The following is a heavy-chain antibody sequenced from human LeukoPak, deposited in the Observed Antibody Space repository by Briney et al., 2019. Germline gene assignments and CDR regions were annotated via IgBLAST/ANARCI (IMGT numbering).Heavy chain of an antibody. J-gene: IGHJ4*02. D-gene: IGHD3-16*02. CDR1: GFTFSRHW. Sequence: GGSMRLSCAASGFTFSRHWMTWVRQAPGKGLEWVANIKEDVSEQYYVDSIKGRFTISRDNAKNSLYLQMSSLRAKDTAIYYCVRETVSVITDFDYWGQGTLVTVSS. V-gene: IGHV3-7*01. CDR2: IKEDVSEQ. CDR3: VRETVSVITDFDY.